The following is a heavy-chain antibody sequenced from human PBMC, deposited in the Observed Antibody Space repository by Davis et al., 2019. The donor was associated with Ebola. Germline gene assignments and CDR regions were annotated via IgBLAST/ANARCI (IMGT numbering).Heavy chain of an antibody. D-gene: IGHD5-18*01. CDR1: GFTFSSYS. CDR2: ISSSSYYI. V-gene: IGHV3-21*01. J-gene: IGHJ1*01. Sequence: GESLKISCAASGFTFSSYSMNWVRQAPGKGLEWVSSISSSSYYIYYADSLKGRFTISRDNSKNTLYLQMNSLRAEDTAVYYCAKHTAMEHWGQGTLVTVSS. CDR3: AKHTAMEH.